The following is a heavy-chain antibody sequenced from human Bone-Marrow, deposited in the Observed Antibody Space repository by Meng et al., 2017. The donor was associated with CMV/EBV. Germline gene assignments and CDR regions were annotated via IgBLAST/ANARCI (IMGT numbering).Heavy chain of an antibody. D-gene: IGHD2-2*01. V-gene: IGHV3-66*02. J-gene: IGHJ6*02. CDR2: IYSGGST. Sequence: GGSLRLSCAASGFTVSSNYMNWVRQAPGKGLEWVSVIYSGGSTYYADSVKGRFTISRDNSKNTLYLQMNSLRAEDTAVYYCARDYLVVVPAAIHSVYYYYYYGMDVWGQGTTVTVPS. CDR3: ARDYLVVVPAAIHSVYYYYYYGMDV. CDR1: GFTVSSNY.